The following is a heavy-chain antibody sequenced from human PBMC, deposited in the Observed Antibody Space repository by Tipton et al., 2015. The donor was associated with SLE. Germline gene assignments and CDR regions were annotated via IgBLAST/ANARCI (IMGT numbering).Heavy chain of an antibody. Sequence: LRLSCTVSGGSISSSSYYWGWIRQPPGKGLEWIGSIYYSGSTYYNPSLKSRVTISVDTSKNQFSLKLSSVTAADTAVYYCATLAAAGTIDYWGQGTLVTVAS. V-gene: IGHV4-39*07. CDR3: ATLAAAGTIDY. CDR2: IYYSGST. CDR1: GGSISSSSYY. J-gene: IGHJ4*02. D-gene: IGHD6-13*01.